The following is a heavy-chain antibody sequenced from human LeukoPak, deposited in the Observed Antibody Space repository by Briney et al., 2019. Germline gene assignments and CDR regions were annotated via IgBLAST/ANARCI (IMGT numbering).Heavy chain of an antibody. CDR2: INPNSGGR. J-gene: IGHJ4*02. Sequence: GASVKVSCKAPGYTFSDYYILWVRQAPGHGLEWMGGINPNSGGRNYAQKFQGRVTMTRDTSINTAYMDLSRLRSDDSAVYYCARSRGGELLFDYWGQGTLVTVSS. CDR3: ARSRGGELLFDY. D-gene: IGHD3-16*01. CDR1: GYTFSDYY. V-gene: IGHV1-2*02.